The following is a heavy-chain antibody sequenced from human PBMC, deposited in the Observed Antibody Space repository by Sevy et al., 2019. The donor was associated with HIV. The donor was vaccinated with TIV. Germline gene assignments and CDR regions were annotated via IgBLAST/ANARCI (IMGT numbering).Heavy chain of an antibody. J-gene: IGHJ5*02. Sequence: GGSLRLSCAASGFTFSSYAMSWVRQAPGKGLEWVSAISGSGGSTYYADSVKGRFTISRDNSKNTLYLQMNSLRAEDTAVYYCAKLALAGPTTNSWLDPWGQGTLVTVSS. CDR3: AKLALAGPTTNSWLDP. D-gene: IGHD4-17*01. CDR1: GFTFSSYA. V-gene: IGHV3-23*01. CDR2: ISGSGGST.